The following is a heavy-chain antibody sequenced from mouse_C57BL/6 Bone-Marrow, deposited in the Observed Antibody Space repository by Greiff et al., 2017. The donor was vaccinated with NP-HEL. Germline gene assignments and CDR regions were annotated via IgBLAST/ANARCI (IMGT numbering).Heavy chain of an antibody. D-gene: IGHD1-1*01. CDR1: GFSLTSYG. CDR2: IWSDGRT. J-gene: IGHJ1*03. V-gene: IGHV2-6-1*01. CDR3: ARHCGSSYWYFDV. Sequence: LQRVESGPGLVAPSQSLSITCTVSGFSLTSYGVHWVRQPPGKGLEWMVVIWSDGRTTYNSAPKSRPSISKDNSKSQVFLKMNSIQTVDTAMYYCARHCGSSYWYFDVWGTGTTVTVSS.